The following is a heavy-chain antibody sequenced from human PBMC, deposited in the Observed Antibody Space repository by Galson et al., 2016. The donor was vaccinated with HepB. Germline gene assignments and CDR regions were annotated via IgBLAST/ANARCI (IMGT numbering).Heavy chain of an antibody. D-gene: IGHD3-10*01. CDR3: ARPRDNYGHAIDI. CDR1: GFTFRNYH. CDR2: ISSGSAYK. Sequence: SLRLSCAGSGFTFRNYHMNWVRQTPGKGLEWVSSISSGSAYKYYADSVKGRFSIFRDNAKNSLYLQMNSLRVVDTAVYYCARPRDNYGHAIDIWGQGPMVTVSS. V-gene: IGHV3-21*01. J-gene: IGHJ3*02.